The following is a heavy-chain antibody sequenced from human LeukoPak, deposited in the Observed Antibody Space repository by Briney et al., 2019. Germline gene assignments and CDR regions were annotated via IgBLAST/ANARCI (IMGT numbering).Heavy chain of an antibody. J-gene: IGHJ4*02. V-gene: IGHV3-7*01. CDR3: ARALPRVLLWFGKLYFDY. CDR1: GFTFSGYW. Sequence: GSLRLSCAASGFTFSGYWMSWVRQAPGKGLEWVANIKQDGSEKYYVDSVKGRFTISRDNAKNSLYLQMNSLRAEDTAVYYCARALPRVLLWFGKLYFDYWGQGTLVTVSS. CDR2: IKQDGSEK. D-gene: IGHD3-10*01.